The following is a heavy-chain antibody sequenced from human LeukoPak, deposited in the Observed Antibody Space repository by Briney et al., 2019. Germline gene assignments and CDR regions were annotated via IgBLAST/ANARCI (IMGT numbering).Heavy chain of an antibody. CDR1: GGSFSGYY. CDR3: ARGPGVGAATSWGTYYSMDV. CDR2: INHSGST. V-gene: IGHV4-34*01. D-gene: IGHD3-16*01. Sequence: PSETLSLTCAVYGGSFSGYYWSWIRQPPGKGLEWIGEINHSGSTNYNPSLKSRVTISVDTSKNQFSLKLSSVTAADTAVYYCARGPGVGAATSWGTYYSMDVWGQGTTVTVSS. J-gene: IGHJ6*02.